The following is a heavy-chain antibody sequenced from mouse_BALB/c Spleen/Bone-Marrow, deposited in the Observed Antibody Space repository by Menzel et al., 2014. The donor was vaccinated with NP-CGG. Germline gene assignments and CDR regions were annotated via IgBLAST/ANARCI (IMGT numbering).Heavy chain of an antibody. J-gene: IGHJ2*01. V-gene: IGHV1S22*01. Sequence: LQQSGSELVRPGASVKLSCKASGYTFTSYWMRWVKQRHGQGLEWIGNIYPGSGSTDYDEKFKSKGTLTVDTSSSTAYMHLSSLTSEDSAVYYCTSWDYWGQGTTLTGSS. CDR2: IYPGSGST. CDR3: TSWDY. CDR1: GYTFTSYW.